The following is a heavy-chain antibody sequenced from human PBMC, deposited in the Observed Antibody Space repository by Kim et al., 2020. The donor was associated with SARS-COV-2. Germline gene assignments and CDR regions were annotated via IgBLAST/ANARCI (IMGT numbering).Heavy chain of an antibody. D-gene: IGHD6-19*01. CDR3: ARVGAEAGSFDY. J-gene: IGHJ4*02. Sequence: YAQKLQGKVTMTTDTSTSTAYMGLRSLESDDTAVYYCARVGAEAGSFDYWGQGTLVTVSS. V-gene: IGHV1-18*01.